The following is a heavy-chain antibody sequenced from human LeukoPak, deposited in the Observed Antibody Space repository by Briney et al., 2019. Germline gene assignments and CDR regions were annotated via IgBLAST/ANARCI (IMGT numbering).Heavy chain of an antibody. J-gene: IGHJ4*02. D-gene: IGHD3-22*01. CDR2: MNPNSGNT. CDR1: GYTFTSYD. Sequence: AASVKVSCKASGYTFTSYDINWVRQATGQGLEWMGWMNPNSGNTGYAQKFQGRVTMTRNTSISTAYMELSSLRSEDTAVYYCARDYYDSSGYYSGEDYWGQGTLVTVSS. V-gene: IGHV1-8*01. CDR3: ARDYYDSSGYYSGEDY.